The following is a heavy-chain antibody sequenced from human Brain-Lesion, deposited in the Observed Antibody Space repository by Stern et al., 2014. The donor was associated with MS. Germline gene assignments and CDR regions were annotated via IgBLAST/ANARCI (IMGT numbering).Heavy chain of an antibody. J-gene: IGHJ5*02. D-gene: IGHD4-17*01. Sequence: VQLQQWGAGLLKPSETLSLTCAVYGGSFSGYYWSWIRQYPGKGLEWIGEINHSGNPNYNPSRESRFTISAAPSRSQFSLKLGSVTAADTAVYYCARYTVRDWFDPWGQGTLVIVSS. CDR3: ARYTVRDWFDP. V-gene: IGHV4-34*01. CDR2: INHSGNP. CDR1: GGSFSGYY.